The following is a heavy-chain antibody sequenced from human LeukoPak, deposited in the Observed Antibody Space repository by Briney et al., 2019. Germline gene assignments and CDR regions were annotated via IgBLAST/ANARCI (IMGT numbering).Heavy chain of an antibody. J-gene: IGHJ5*02. CDR1: GFTFDDYA. CDR2: ISWNSGSI. Sequence: GGSLRLSCAASGFTFDDYAMHWVRQAPGKGLEWASGISWNSGSIGYADSVKGRFTISRDNAKNSLYLQMNSLRAEDMALYYCAKARSGSLSSWGQGTLVTVSS. D-gene: IGHD6-13*01. CDR3: AKARSGSLSS. V-gene: IGHV3-9*03.